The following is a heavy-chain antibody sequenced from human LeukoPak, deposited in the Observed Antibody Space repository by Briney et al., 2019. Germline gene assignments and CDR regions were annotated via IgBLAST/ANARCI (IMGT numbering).Heavy chain of an antibody. D-gene: IGHD6-19*01. CDR2: ISGSGGST. CDR3: ARVAVSSPGYSSGLLDY. Sequence: GGSLRLSCAAAGFTFSSYAMSWVRQAPGKGLEWVSSISGSGGSTYYADSVKGRFTISRDNSKNTLYLQMNSLRAEDTAVYYCARVAVSSPGYSSGLLDYWGQGTLVTVSS. V-gene: IGHV3-23*01. J-gene: IGHJ4*02. CDR1: GFTFSSYA.